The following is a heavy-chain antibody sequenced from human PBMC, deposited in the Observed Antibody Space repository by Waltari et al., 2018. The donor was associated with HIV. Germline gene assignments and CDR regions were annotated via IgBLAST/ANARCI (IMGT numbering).Heavy chain of an antibody. Sequence: EVQLVETGGGLIQPGGSLRLSCAASGFTVSSNYMSWVRQAPGKGLEWVSVIYSGGSTYYADSVKGRFTISRDNSKNTLYLQMNSLRAEDTAVYYCAREGGAKGADYGMDVWGQGTTVTVSS. D-gene: IGHD3-16*01. J-gene: IGHJ6*02. CDR2: IYSGGST. CDR1: GFTVSSNY. V-gene: IGHV3-53*02. CDR3: AREGGAKGADYGMDV.